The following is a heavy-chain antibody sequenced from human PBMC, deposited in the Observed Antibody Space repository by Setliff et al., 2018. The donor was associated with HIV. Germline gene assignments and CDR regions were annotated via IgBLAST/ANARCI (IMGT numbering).Heavy chain of an antibody. Sequence: ASVKVSCKASGYTFTVYYMHWVRQAPGQGLEWMGWINTNSGDTKDAQKFQGRVTMTRDTSISTAFMDLSSLRSDDTAMYYCARGVGSSWFDSWGQGTLVTVSS. D-gene: IGHD1-26*01. CDR2: INTNSGDT. CDR1: GYTFTVYY. V-gene: IGHV1-2*02. CDR3: ARGVGSSWFDS. J-gene: IGHJ5*01.